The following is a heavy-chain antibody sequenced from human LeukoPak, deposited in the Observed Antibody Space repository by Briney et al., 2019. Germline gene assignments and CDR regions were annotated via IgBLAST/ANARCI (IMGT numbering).Heavy chain of an antibody. CDR2: ILPIFGTA. J-gene: IGHJ4*02. D-gene: IGHD6-13*01. CDR1: GGTFCSYA. Sequence: SVKVSCKASGGTFCSYAISWVRQAPGHGLEWMGRILPIFGTANCAQQFQGRVTITTDESTSTAYMELSSLRSEDTAVYYCARSSSSQQLVPRYFDYWGQGTLVTVSS. V-gene: IGHV1-69*05. CDR3: ARSSSSQQLVPRYFDY.